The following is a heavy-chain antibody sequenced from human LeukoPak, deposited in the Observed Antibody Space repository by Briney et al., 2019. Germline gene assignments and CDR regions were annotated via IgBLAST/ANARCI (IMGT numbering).Heavy chain of an antibody. CDR2: ISWNSGSI. V-gene: IGHV3-9*01. J-gene: IGHJ3*02. D-gene: IGHD3-22*01. CDR1: GFTFDDYA. Sequence: PGGSLRPSCAASGFTFDDYAMHWVRQAPGKGLEWVSGISWNSGSIGYADSVKGRFTISRDNAKNSLYLQMNSLRAEDTALYYCAKDMVNDSWDAFDIWGQGTMVTVSS. CDR3: AKDMVNDSWDAFDI.